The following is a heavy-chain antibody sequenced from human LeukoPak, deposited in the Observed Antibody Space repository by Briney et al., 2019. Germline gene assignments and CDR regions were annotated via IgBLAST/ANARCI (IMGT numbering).Heavy chain of an antibody. CDR2: IYYSGST. CDR1: GGSISSYY. Sequence: SETLSLTCTVSGGSISSYYWSWIRQPPGKGLEWIGYIYYSGSTNYNPSLKSRVTISVDTSKNQFSLKLSSVTAADTAVYYCARDPAVAGISFDYWGQGTLVTVSS. CDR3: ARDPAVAGISFDY. J-gene: IGHJ4*02. V-gene: IGHV4-59*12. D-gene: IGHD6-19*01.